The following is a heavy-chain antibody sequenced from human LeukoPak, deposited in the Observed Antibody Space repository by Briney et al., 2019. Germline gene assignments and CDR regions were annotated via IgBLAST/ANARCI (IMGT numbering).Heavy chain of an antibody. V-gene: IGHV4-34*01. CDR3: ARGGSTMVRGVRNWFDP. CDR1: GGSFSGYY. CDR2: INHSGST. Sequence: SETLSLTCAVYGGSFSGYYWSWLRQPPGKGLEWIGEINHSGSTNYNPSLKSRVTISVDTSKNQFSLKLSSVTAADTAVYYCARGGSTMVRGVRNWFDPWGQGTLVTVSS. J-gene: IGHJ5*02. D-gene: IGHD3-10*01.